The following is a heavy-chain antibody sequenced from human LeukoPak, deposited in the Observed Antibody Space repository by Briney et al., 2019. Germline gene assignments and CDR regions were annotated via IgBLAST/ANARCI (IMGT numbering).Heavy chain of an antibody. D-gene: IGHD1-26*01. CDR2: INENGDIA. CDR3: AKARWEPNFDY. J-gene: IGHJ4*02. CDR1: GFTFDDYA. Sequence: GGSLRLSCAASGFTFDDYAMHWVRQGPGKSLEWLSLINENGDIAYYGDSVRGRFTVSRDNAKNSLYLQMNSLTTEDTALYYCAKARWEPNFDYWGQGTLVTVSS. V-gene: IGHV3-43*02.